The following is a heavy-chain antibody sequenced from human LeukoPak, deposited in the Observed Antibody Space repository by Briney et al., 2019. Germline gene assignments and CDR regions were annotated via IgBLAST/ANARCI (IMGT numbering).Heavy chain of an antibody. D-gene: IGHD1-7*01. V-gene: IGHV2-5*08. Sequence: TLSLTCTVSGGSISSYYWSWIRQPPGKALEWLALIFWDVDKRYSPSLKSRLTITKDTSKNQVVLTMTNMDPVDTATYYCAHTYLGKLSAFDIWGQGTKVTVSS. CDR1: GGSISSYYW. J-gene: IGHJ3*02. CDR2: IFWDVDK. CDR3: AHTYLGKLSAFDI.